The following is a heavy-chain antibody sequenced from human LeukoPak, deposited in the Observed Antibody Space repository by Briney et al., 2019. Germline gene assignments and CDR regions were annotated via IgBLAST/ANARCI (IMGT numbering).Heavy chain of an antibody. D-gene: IGHD4-23*01. CDR3: ARVSRYGGSYDY. CDR2: IKQDGSEK. V-gene: IGHV3-7*01. Sequence: GGSLRLSCAASGFTFSSYGMHWVRQAPGKGLEWVANIKQDGSEKYYVDSVKGRFTISRDNAKNSLYLQMNSLRAEDTAVYYCARVSRYGGSYDYWGQGTLVTVSS. CDR1: GFTFSSYG. J-gene: IGHJ4*02.